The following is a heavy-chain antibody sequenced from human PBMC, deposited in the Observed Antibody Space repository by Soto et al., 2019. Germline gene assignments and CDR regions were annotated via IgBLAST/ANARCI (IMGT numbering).Heavy chain of an antibody. D-gene: IGHD3-16*01. V-gene: IGHV1-69*06. CDR3: ARGTFDYYYYGMDV. Sequence: SVKVSCKASGGTFSSYSISWVRQAPGQGLEWMGGIIPIFGTANYAQKFQGRVTITADKSTSTAYMELSSLRSEDTAVYYCARGTFDYYYYGMDVWGQGTTVTVSS. J-gene: IGHJ6*02. CDR2: IIPIFGTA. CDR1: GGTFSSYS.